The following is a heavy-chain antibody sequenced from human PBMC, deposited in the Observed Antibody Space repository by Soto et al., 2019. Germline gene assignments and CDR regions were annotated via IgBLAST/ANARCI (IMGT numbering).Heavy chain of an antibody. D-gene: IGHD6-13*01. CDR2: INSDGSST. J-gene: IGHJ5*02. V-gene: IGHV3-74*01. CDR1: GFTFSSYW. CDR3: ATXSEGSSSWYGSPGWFDP. Sequence: PGGSLRLSCAASGFTFSSYWMHWVRQAPGKGLVWVSRINSDGSSTSYADSVKGRFTISRDNAKNTLYLQMNSLRAEDTAVYYCATXSEGSSSWYGSPGWFDPWGQGTLVTVSS.